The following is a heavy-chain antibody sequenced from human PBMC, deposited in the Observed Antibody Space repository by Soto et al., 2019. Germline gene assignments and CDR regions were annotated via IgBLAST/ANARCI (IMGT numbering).Heavy chain of an antibody. CDR1: GGSISSGDYY. CDR3: ARDPRGYSYGGGMDV. J-gene: IGHJ6*02. V-gene: IGHV4-30-4*01. Sequence: PSETLSLTCTVSGGSISSGDYYWSWIRQPPGKGLEWIGYIYYSGSTYYNPSLKSRVTISVDTSKNQFSLKLSSVTAADTAVYYCARDPRGYSYGGGMDVWGQGTTVTVSS. D-gene: IGHD5-18*01. CDR2: IYYSGST.